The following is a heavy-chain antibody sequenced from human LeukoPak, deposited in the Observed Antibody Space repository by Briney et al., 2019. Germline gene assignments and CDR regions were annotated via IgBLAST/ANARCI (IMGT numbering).Heavy chain of an antibody. CDR1: GFTFSSYW. J-gene: IGHJ3*02. Sequence: GGSLRLSCAASGFTFSSYWMHWVRQAPGKGLVWVSRINSDGSSTTYADSVKGRFSTSRDNAKSTLYLQMNSLRVEDTALYYCARGHSSSWYNAFDIWGQGTMVTVSS. V-gene: IGHV3-74*01. D-gene: IGHD6-13*01. CDR3: ARGHSSSWYNAFDI. CDR2: INSDGSST.